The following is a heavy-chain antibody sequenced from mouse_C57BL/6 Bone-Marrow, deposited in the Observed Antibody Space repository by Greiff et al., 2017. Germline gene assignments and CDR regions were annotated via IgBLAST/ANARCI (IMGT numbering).Heavy chain of an antibody. CDR1: GYSFTDYN. V-gene: IGHV1-39*01. CDR2: INPNYGTT. J-gene: IGHJ2*01. D-gene: IGHD2-2*01. CDR3: AKGSTMVTTHFDY. Sequence: VQLQQSGPELVKPGASVKISCKASGYSFTDYNMNWVKQSNGKSLEWIGVINPNYGTTSYNQKFKGKATLTVDQASSTAYMQLNSLTSEDSSVYYCAKGSTMVTTHFDYWGQGTTLTVSS.